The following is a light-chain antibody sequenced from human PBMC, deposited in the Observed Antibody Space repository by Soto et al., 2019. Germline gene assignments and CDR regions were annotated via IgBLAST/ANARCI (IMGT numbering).Light chain of an antibody. Sequence: DIQVTQSPSTLSASVGGRVTITCRASESVSSWLAWYQQKPGKAPKLLIYEASSLESGVPSRFSGSGSGTEFTLTVSTLQPDDFATYYCQQYSTYPYTFGQGTKVDIK. V-gene: IGKV1-5*03. CDR2: EAS. CDR3: QQYSTYPYT. CDR1: ESVSSW. J-gene: IGKJ2*01.